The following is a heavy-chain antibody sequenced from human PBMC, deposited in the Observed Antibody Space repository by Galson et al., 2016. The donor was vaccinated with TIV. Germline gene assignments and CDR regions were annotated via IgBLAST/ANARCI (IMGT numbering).Heavy chain of an antibody. D-gene: IGHD3-16*01. CDR3: AKDMTTIMYRAVSSYDALLV. J-gene: IGHJ3*01. V-gene: IGHV3-23*03. Sequence: SLRLSCAASGFTFSSYAMTWVRQAPGKGLEWVSVIYGGESTYYADSVKGRFTISRDNSKNTLYLQMNSLRADDTAVYYCAKDMTTIMYRAVSSYDALLVWGQGTMVTVSS. CDR2: IYGGEST. CDR1: GFTFSSYA.